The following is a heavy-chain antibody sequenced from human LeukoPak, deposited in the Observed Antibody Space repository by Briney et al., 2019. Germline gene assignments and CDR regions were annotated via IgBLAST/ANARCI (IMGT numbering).Heavy chain of an antibody. V-gene: IGHV4-59*01. J-gene: IGHJ2*01. D-gene: IGHD3-22*01. Sequence: SETLSLTCAVSGGSISGYYWSWIRQPPGKGLEWLGFIYYSGRTNYSPSLQGRVTLSVDTSTNQVSLKVTSVTAADTAIYYCAGVTRRGDSSGFYSDYWYFDVWGRGALVTVSS. CDR1: GGSISGYY. CDR2: IYYSGRT. CDR3: AGVTRRGDSSGFYSDYWYFDV.